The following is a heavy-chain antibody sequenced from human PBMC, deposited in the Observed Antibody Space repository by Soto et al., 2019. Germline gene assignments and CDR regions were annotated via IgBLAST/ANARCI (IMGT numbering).Heavy chain of an antibody. CDR3: ARRGQTAGLGY. V-gene: IGHV3-74*01. Sequence: EVQLMESGGGLVQPGGSQRLSCTASEFTFSSYWMHWVRQAPGKGLEWLSRINRDGTDTSYADSVKGRFTVSRDNVKNTLYLQMDSLRVEDTAVYYCARRGQTAGLGYWGQGARVTVSS. D-gene: IGHD6-25*01. CDR1: EFTFSSYW. J-gene: IGHJ4*02. CDR2: INRDGTDT.